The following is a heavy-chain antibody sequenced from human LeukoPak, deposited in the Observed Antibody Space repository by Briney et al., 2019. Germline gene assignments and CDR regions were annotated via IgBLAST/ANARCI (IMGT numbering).Heavy chain of an antibody. Sequence: PSETLSLTCTVSGGSISSSSYYWGWIRQPPGKGLEWIGSIYYSGSTYYNPSLKSRVTISVDMSKNQFSLKLSSVTAADTAVYYCASTDSLLWFGELSYFGYWGQGTLVTVSS. V-gene: IGHV4-39*01. CDR2: IYYSGST. J-gene: IGHJ4*02. CDR3: ASTDSLLWFGELSYFGY. D-gene: IGHD3-10*01. CDR1: GGSISSSSYY.